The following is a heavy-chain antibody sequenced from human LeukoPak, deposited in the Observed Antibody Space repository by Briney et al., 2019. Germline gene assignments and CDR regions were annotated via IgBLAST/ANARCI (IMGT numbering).Heavy chain of an antibody. Sequence: PGGSLRLSCAASGFTFSSYGMHWVRQAPGKGLEWVAVISYDGSNKYYADSVKGRFTISRDNSKNTLYLQMNSLRAEDTAVYYCAKDRGGWCFDYWAREPWSPSPQ. CDR3: AKDRGGWCFDY. D-gene: IGHD6-19*01. CDR1: GFTFSSYG. CDR2: ISYDGSNK. V-gene: IGHV3-30*18. J-gene: IGHJ4*02.